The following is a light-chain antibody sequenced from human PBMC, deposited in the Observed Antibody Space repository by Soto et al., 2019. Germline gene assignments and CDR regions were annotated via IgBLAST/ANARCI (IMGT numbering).Light chain of an antibody. CDR2: AAS. CDR1: QGISSY. J-gene: IGKJ4*01. CDR3: QKYNSAPLT. Sequence: AVRITQSPSSVSASTGDRVTITCRASQGISSYLAWYQQKPGKAPKLLIYAASTLQSGVPSRFSGSGSGTDFTLTISSLQPEDVAAYYCQKYNSAPLTFGGGTKVDIK. V-gene: IGKV1-8*01.